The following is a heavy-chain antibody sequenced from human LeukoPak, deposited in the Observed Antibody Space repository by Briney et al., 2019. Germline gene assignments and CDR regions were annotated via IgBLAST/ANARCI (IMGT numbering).Heavy chain of an antibody. V-gene: IGHV4-31*03. CDR1: GVTISSGDYY. Sequence: SQTLSLTCTVSGVTISSGDYYWHWIRQHPEKSLEWIGYIFYSGSAYYNPSLKSRVTISVDTSKNQFSLKLSSVTAADTAVYYCARGSTLIRGFDYWGQGTRVSVSS. D-gene: IGHD3-10*01. J-gene: IGHJ4*02. CDR2: IFYSGSA. CDR3: ARGSTLIRGFDY.